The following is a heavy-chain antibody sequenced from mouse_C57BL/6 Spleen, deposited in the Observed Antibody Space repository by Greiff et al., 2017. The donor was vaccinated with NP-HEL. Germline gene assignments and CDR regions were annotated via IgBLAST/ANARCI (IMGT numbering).Heavy chain of an antibody. D-gene: IGHD1-1*01. V-gene: IGHV3-6*01. CDR2: ISYDGSN. CDR3: ATGSRGDY. J-gene: IGHJ2*01. CDR1: GYSITSGYY. Sequence: EVKLQESGPGLVKPSQSLSLTCSVTGYSITSGYYWNWIRQFPGNKLEWMGYISYDGSNNYNPSLKNRISITRDTSKNQFFLKLNSVTTEDTATYYCATGSRGDYWGQGTTLTVSS.